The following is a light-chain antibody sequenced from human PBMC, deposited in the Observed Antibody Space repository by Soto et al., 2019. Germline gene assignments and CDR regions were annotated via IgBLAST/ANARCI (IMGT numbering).Light chain of an antibody. J-gene: IGKJ1*01. Sequence: EIVMTQSPATLSVSPGERVTLSCRASQSVSSNLAWYQQKPGQAPRLLIYAASTRATGIPARFSGSGSGTEFTLTISSLQSEDFAVYYCQQYDNWWTLGLGTRVDIK. CDR3: QQYDNWWT. CDR1: QSVSSN. V-gene: IGKV3-15*01. CDR2: AAS.